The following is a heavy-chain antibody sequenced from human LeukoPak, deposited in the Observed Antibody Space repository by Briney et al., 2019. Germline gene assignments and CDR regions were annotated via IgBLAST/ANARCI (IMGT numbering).Heavy chain of an antibody. J-gene: IGHJ4*02. V-gene: IGHV3-48*01. CDR1: GFSFSSYT. CDR2: ISSTSSSI. D-gene: IGHD2-15*01. Sequence: GGSLRHSCAASGFSFSSYTMNWVRQAPGKGLEWVSYISSTSSSIYYANSVKGRFTISRDNAKNSLYLQMNSLRAEDTAVYYCARTPVALDYWGQGTLVTVSS. CDR3: ARTPVALDY.